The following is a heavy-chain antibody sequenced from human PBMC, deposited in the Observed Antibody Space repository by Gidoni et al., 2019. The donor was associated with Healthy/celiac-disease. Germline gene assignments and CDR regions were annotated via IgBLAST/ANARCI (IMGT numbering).Heavy chain of an antibody. Sequence: QVQLVESGGGLVKPGGSLRLSCAASGFTFSDYYMSWIRQAPGKGLEWVSYISSSSSYTNYADSVKGRFTISRDNAKNSLYLQMNSLRAEDTAVYYCARVVRDGYTIGWFDPWGQGTLVTVSS. V-gene: IGHV3-11*05. CDR3: ARVVRDGYTIGWFDP. CDR1: GFTFSDYY. D-gene: IGHD5-12*01. CDR2: ISSSSSYT. J-gene: IGHJ5*02.